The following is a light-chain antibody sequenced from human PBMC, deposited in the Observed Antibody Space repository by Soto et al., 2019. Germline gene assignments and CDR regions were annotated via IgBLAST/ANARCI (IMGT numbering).Light chain of an antibody. CDR2: DVS. Sequence: HSTLTQPASVSGSPGQSITIFCTQTRSDVRGNKYVSWYQHYPGKAPKLIISDVSNRPSGISNRFSGSKSGDTASLTISGLQAEDEADYYCSPFTGTTYAFGTGTTVTVL. J-gene: IGLJ1*01. CDR3: SPFTGTTYA. CDR1: RSDVRGNKY. V-gene: IGLV2-14*03.